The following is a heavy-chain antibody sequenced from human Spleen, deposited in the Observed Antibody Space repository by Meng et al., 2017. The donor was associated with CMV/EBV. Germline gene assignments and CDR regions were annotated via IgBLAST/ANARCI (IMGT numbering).Heavy chain of an antibody. CDR2: ISGSGSTI. CDR3: ARAAIGFDY. J-gene: IGHJ4*02. CDR1: GFTFSSYE. V-gene: IGHV3-48*03. Sequence: GGSLRLSCATSGFTFSSYEMNWVRQAPGKGLEWVSYISGSGSTIYYADSVRGRFTISRDNAKNSLYLQMSSLRAEDTAVYYCARAAIGFDYWGQGTLVTVSS. D-gene: IGHD2-2*01.